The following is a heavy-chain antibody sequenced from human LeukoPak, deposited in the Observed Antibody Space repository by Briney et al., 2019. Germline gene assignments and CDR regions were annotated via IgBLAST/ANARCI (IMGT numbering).Heavy chain of an antibody. CDR1: GFTFSSHS. CDR2: ISSSSSTI. J-gene: IGHJ4*02. V-gene: IGHV3-48*01. CDR3: ARVGAVAGYDY. Sequence: GGSLRLSCAASGFTFSSHSMNWVRQAPGKGLEWVSYISSSSSTIYYADSVKGRFTISRDNSKNTLYLQMNSLRAEDTAVYYCARVGAVAGYDYWGQGTLVTVSS. D-gene: IGHD6-19*01.